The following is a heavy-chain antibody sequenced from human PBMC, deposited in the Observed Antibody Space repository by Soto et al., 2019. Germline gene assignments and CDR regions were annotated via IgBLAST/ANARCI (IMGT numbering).Heavy chain of an antibody. Sequence: PGGSLRLSCAASGFTFSSYAMHWVRQAPGKGLEWVAVISYDGSNKYYADSVKGRFTISRDNSKNTLYLQMNSLRAEDTAVYYCARDENYDFRSNWFDLWGQGTLVPVSS. CDR1: GFTFSSYA. CDR2: ISYDGSNK. CDR3: ARDENYDFRSNWFDL. V-gene: IGHV3-30-3*01. J-gene: IGHJ5*02. D-gene: IGHD3-3*01.